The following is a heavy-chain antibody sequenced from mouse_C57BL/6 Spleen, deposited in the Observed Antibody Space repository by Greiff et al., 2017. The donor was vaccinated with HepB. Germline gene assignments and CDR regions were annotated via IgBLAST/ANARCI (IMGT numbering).Heavy chain of an antibody. J-gene: IGHJ4*01. CDR3: ARRRYSNYLYYAMDY. CDR2: ISSGSSTI. V-gene: IGHV5-17*01. CDR1: GFTFSDHG. D-gene: IGHD2-5*01. Sequence: EVKVVESGGGLVKPGGSLKLSCAASGFTFSDHGMHWVRQAPEKGLEWVAYISSGSSTIYYADTVKGRFTISRDNAKNTLFLQMTSLRSEDTAMYYCARRRYSNYLYYAMDYWGQGTSVTVSS.